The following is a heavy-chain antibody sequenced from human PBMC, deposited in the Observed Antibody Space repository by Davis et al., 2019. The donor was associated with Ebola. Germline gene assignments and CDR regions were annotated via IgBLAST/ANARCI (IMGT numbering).Heavy chain of an antibody. CDR3: ARERSPWIQLWTLDF. CDR1: GFTFSNYA. V-gene: IGHV3-30-3*01. CDR2: ISYEGSKE. Sequence: GGSLRLSCAASGFTFSNYAMHWVRQAPGKGLEWVALISYEGSKEYYADSVKGRFTMSRDNSKNTLYLQMNSLRADDTAVYYCARERSPWIQLWTLDFWGQGSLVTVSS. D-gene: IGHD5-18*01. J-gene: IGHJ4*02.